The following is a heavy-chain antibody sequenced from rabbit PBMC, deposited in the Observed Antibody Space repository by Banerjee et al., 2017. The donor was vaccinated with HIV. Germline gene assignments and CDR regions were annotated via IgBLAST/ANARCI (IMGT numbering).Heavy chain of an antibody. V-gene: IGHV1S47*01. Sequence: QEQLKESGGGLVQPGGSLKLSCTVSGFSLSSFGVSWVRQAPGKGLEWIAYIDPGFGIRNYANSVKGRFTISSDNAQKTVFLQMTSLTASDTATYFCARVVSGGSIDGSFDLWGPGTLVTVS. CDR1: GFSLSSFG. CDR2: IDPGFGIR. J-gene: IGHJ4*01. D-gene: IGHD4-2*01. CDR3: ARVVSGGSIDGSFDL.